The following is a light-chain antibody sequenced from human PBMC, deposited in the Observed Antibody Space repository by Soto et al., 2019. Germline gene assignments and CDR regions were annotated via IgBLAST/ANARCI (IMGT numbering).Light chain of an antibody. V-gene: IGKV3-20*01. CDR3: QQYGSSPPT. CDR1: QSISRY. Sequence: IVLTQSPGTLSLSPGERTTLSCRASQSISRYLAWNQQKPGQGPRLLIYGASSRATGTPDRFSGSGSGTDFTLTINRLEPEDFALYYCQQYGSSPPTFGQGTKVDIK. J-gene: IGKJ1*01. CDR2: GAS.